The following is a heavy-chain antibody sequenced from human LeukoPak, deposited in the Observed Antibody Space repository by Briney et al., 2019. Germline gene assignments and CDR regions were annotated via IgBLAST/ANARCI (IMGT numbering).Heavy chain of an antibody. CDR2: INHSGST. Sequence: GSLRLSCAASGFTFSSYAMSWVRQAPGKGLEWIGEINHSGSTNYNPSLKSRVTISVDTSKNQFSLKLSSVTAADTAVYYCARGYYDSSGLQFDPWGQGTLVTVSS. CDR3: ARGYYDSSGLQFDP. CDR1: GFTFSSYA. V-gene: IGHV4-34*01. J-gene: IGHJ5*02. D-gene: IGHD3-22*01.